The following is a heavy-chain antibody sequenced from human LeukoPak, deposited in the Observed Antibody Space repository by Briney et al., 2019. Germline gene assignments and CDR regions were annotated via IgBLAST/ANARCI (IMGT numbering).Heavy chain of an antibody. J-gene: IGHJ6*02. D-gene: IGHD6-13*01. V-gene: IGHV4-34*01. Sequence: SETLSLTCAVYGGSFSGYYWSWIRQPPGKGLEWIGEINHSGSTNYNPSLKSRVTISVDTSKNQFFLKLSSVTAADTAVYYCARRYSSSAGPHRGISGMDVWGQGTTVTVSS. CDR1: GGSFSGYY. CDR2: INHSGST. CDR3: ARRYSSSAGPHRGISGMDV.